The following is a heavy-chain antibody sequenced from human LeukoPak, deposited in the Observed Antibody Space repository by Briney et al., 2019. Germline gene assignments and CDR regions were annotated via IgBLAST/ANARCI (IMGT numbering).Heavy chain of an antibody. J-gene: IGHJ4*02. CDR2: ISGSGGST. V-gene: IGHV3-23*01. D-gene: IGHD5-18*01. CDR3: AKVRGYSYGFDY. Sequence: GSLRLSCAASGFTFSSYAMSWVRQAPGKGLEWVSAISGSGGSTYYADSVKGRFTISRDNSKNTLYLQMNSLRAEDTAVYYCAKVRGYSYGFDYWGQGTLVTVSS. CDR1: GFTFSSYA.